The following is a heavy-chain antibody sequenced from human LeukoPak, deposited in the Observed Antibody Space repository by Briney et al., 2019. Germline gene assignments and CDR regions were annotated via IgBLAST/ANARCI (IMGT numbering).Heavy chain of an antibody. CDR1: GGSISSYY. CDR3: ARGRTGLRYFDWFLPYFDY. Sequence: PSETLSLTCTVSGGSISSYYWSWIRQSPGKGLEWIGEINHSGSTNYNPSLKSRVTISVDTSKNQFSLKLSSVTAADTAVYYCARGRTGLRYFDWFLPYFDYWGQGTLVTVSS. J-gene: IGHJ4*02. D-gene: IGHD3-9*01. CDR2: INHSGST. V-gene: IGHV4-34*01.